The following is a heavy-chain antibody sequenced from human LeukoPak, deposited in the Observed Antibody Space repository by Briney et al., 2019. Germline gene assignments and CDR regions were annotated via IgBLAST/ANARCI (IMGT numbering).Heavy chain of an antibody. CDR3: AKLRPDTTLSYFDY. CDR2: ITISGGDT. D-gene: IGHD1-14*01. Sequence: GGSLRLSCEASGFTFSNYWMHWVRQTPGKGLEWVSGITISGGDTYYADSVKGRFTISRDDSKNTLYLQMNSLRAEDTAVYYCAKLRPDTTLSYFDYWGQGTLVTVSS. CDR1: GFTFSNYW. J-gene: IGHJ4*02. V-gene: IGHV3-23*01.